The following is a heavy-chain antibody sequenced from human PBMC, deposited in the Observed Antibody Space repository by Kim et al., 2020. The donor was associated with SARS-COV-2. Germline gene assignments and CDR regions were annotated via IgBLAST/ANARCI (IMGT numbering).Heavy chain of an antibody. CDR2: ISWNSGSI. Sequence: GGSLRLSCAASGFNFGDYAMHWVRQAPGKGLEWVSGISWNSGSIGYADSVKGRFTISRDNAKNSLYLQMNSLRAEDTALYYCAKDRSWNIVAPTIDYWGQGTLVTVSS. CDR1: GFNFGDYA. V-gene: IGHV3-9*01. CDR3: AKDRSWNIVAPTIDY. D-gene: IGHD5-12*01. J-gene: IGHJ4*02.